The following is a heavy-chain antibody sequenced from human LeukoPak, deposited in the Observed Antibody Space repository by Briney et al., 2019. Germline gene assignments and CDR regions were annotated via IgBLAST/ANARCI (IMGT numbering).Heavy chain of an antibody. J-gene: IGHJ4*02. Sequence: ASVKVSCKASGYTFTGYYMHWVRQAPGQGLEWMGWINPNSGGTNYAQKFQGRVTMTRDTSISTAYMELSRLSSDDTAVYYCASPLFTMVRGVIIPADYWGQGTLVTVSS. V-gene: IGHV1-2*02. CDR1: GYTFTGYY. D-gene: IGHD3-10*01. CDR3: ASPLFTMVRGVIIPADY. CDR2: INPNSGGT.